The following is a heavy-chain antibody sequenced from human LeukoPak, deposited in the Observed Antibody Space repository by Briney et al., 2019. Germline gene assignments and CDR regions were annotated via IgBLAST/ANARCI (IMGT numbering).Heavy chain of an antibody. CDR1: GYTFTGYW. V-gene: IGHV5-51*01. CDR3: ARGRGATVITNFDY. CDR2: ISPGDSDT. D-gene: IGHD4-23*01. J-gene: IGHJ4*02. Sequence: ESLKISCKSSGYTFTGYWIGWVRQMPGKGLEWMGIISPGDSDTRYSPSFQGQVTMSADKSINTAYLQWGSLKASDTAMYYCARGRGATVITNFDYWGQGTLVTVSS.